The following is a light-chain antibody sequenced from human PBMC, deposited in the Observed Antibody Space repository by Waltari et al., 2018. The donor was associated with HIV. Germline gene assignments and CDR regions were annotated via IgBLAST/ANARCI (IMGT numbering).Light chain of an antibody. CDR1: QGIGTN. CDR3: QQLSNYPFT. V-gene: IGKV1-9*01. CDR2: AAS. J-gene: IGKJ2*01. Sequence: IQLTQSPSFLSASLRDRVTITCRGSQGIGTNLAWFQQKPGKAPNLLIYAASSLHRGVPSRFTGGGSGTEFTLTINNLQPEDFATYYCQQLSNYPFTFGQGTRLAIK.